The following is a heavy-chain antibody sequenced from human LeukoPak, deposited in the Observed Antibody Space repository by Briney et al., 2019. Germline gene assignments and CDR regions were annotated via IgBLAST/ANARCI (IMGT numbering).Heavy chain of an antibody. D-gene: IGHD3-10*01. J-gene: IGHJ4*02. CDR1: GYTFTGYY. CDR3: AREPPRGRGSYYFDY. V-gene: IGHV1-2*02. Sequence: ASVKVSCKPSGYTFTGYYMHWVRQAPGQGLEWMGWINPNSGATNYAQKFQGRVTVTRDTSINTAYMELSRLRSDYTAVYYCAREPPRGRGSYYFDYWGQGTLVTVSS. CDR2: INPNSGAT.